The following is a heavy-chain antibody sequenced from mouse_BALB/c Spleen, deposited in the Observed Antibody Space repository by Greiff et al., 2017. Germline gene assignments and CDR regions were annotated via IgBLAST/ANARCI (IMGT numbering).Heavy chain of an antibody. CDR3: ARRRAYYGNHGAMDY. V-gene: IGHV5-9-4*01. D-gene: IGHD2-10*01. Sequence: EVKVVESGGGLVKPGGSLKLSCAASGFTFSSYAMSWVRQSPEKRLEWVAEISSGGSYTYYPDTVTGRFTISRDNAKNTLYLEMSSLRSEDTAMYYCARRRAYYGNHGAMDYWGQGTSVTVSS. CDR1: GFTFSSYA. J-gene: IGHJ4*01. CDR2: ISSGGSYT.